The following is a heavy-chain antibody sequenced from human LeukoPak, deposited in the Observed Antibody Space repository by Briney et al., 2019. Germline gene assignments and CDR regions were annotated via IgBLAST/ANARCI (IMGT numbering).Heavy chain of an antibody. Sequence: GGSLRLSCAASGFTFSSYSMNWVRQAPGKGLEWVSSISSSSSNIYYADSVKGRFTISRDNAKNSLYLQMNSLRAEDTAVYYCARGPMTMVRGALDYWGQGTLVTVSS. J-gene: IGHJ4*02. CDR1: GFTFSSYS. V-gene: IGHV3-21*01. D-gene: IGHD3-10*01. CDR2: ISSSSSNI. CDR3: ARGPMTMVRGALDY.